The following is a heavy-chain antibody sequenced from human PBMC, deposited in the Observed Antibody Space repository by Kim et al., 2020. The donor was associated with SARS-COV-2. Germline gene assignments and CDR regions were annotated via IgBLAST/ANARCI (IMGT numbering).Heavy chain of an antibody. J-gene: IGHJ3*02. Sequence: YYGETMKGRFTITRDNAQNALYLQMTSLRAEDTAVYYCARTVAGRIDAFDIWGQGTMVTVSS. D-gene: IGHD6-19*01. CDR3: ARTVAGRIDAFDI. V-gene: IGHV3-7*03.